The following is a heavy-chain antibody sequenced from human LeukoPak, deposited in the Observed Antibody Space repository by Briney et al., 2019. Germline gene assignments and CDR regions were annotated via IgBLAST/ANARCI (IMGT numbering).Heavy chain of an antibody. V-gene: IGHV1-69*05. CDR1: GGTFSNYA. D-gene: IGHD3-3*01. Sequence: GASVKVSCKSSGGTFSNYAISWVRQAPGQGLEWMGGIIPIFGTANYAQKFQGRVTITTDESTSTAYMELSSLRSEDTAVYFCASRRLNPGFCYYYYMDGWGKGTTVTVSS. J-gene: IGHJ6*03. CDR3: ASRRLNPGFCYYYYMDG. CDR2: IIPIFGTA.